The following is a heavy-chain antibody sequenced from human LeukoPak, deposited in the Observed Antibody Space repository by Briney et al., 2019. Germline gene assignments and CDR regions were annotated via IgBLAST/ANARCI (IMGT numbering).Heavy chain of an antibody. Sequence: GRSLRLSCAAPGFTFSSYGMHWVRQAPGKGLEWVAVIWYDGSNKYYADSVKGRFTISRDNSKNTLYLQMNSLRAEDTAVYYCAKGVVPAAISYFDYWGQGTLVTVSS. D-gene: IGHD2-2*02. CDR1: GFTFSSYG. CDR3: AKGVVPAAISYFDY. CDR2: IWYDGSNK. V-gene: IGHV3-33*06. J-gene: IGHJ4*02.